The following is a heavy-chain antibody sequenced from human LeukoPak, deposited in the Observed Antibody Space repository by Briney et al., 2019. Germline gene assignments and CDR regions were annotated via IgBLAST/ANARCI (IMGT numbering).Heavy chain of an antibody. CDR2: INPNSGGT. D-gene: IGHD3-3*01. V-gene: IGHV1-2*02. CDR1: GYTFTGYY. CDR3: ARDRDGGVGTIDY. J-gene: IGHJ4*02. Sequence: ASVKVSCKASGYTFTGYYMHWVRQAPGQGPEWMGWINPNSGGTNYAQKFQGRFTMTRATSISTAYMELSRLRFDDTAVYYCARDRDGGVGTIDYWGQGTLVPVSS.